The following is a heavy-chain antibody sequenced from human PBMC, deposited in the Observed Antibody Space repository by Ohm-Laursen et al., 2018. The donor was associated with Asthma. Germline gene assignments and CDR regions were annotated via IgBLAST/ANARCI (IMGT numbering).Heavy chain of an antibody. Sequence: SLRLSCAASGFTFRSYAMHWVRQAPGKGLEWVAVGGSYYDGGLKYYADSVNGRFTVSRDDSKNTLYLQMNSLRAEDTAVYYCATNLPYEAENYWGQGTLVTVSS. D-gene: IGHD3-16*01. CDR2: GGSYYDGGLK. J-gene: IGHJ4*02. CDR1: GFTFRSYA. V-gene: IGHV3-30-3*01. CDR3: ATNLPYEAENY.